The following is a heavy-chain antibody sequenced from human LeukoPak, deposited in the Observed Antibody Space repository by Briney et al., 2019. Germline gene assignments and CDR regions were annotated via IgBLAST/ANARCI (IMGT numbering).Heavy chain of an antibody. V-gene: IGHV1-2*02. CDR1: GYTFIAYY. CDR2: INPKNGDT. D-gene: IGHD6-6*01. CDR3: ARDDGSSSVNALDN. J-gene: IGHJ3*02. Sequence: ASVKVSCKASGYTFIAYYIHWVRQAPGQGLEWMGWINPKNGDTDHAQNFRGRVTLTRDTSFTTVYMELSGLRSDDTALYYCARDDGSSSVNALDNWGQGTMVTVSS.